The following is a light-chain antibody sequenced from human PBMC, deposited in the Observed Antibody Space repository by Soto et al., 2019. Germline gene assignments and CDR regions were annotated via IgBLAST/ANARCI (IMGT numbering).Light chain of an antibody. CDR1: QSVTSSY. CDR3: QQYGTSRQT. V-gene: IGKV3-20*01. Sequence: DIVLTQSPGTLSLSPGERATLSCRASQSVTSSYLAWYQQKPGQAPRLLIYGASSRATGIPDRFTGSGSGTDFTLTINRLEPEDFAVYYCQQYGTSRQTFGQGTKVEVK. CDR2: GAS. J-gene: IGKJ1*01.